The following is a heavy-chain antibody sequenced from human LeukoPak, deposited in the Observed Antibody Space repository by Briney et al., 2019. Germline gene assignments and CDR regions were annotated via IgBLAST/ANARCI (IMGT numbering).Heavy chain of an antibody. D-gene: IGHD2-2*01. CDR1: GGSISGYY. CDR3: ARVTSTFNYSYYYYMDV. J-gene: IGHJ6*03. CDR2: IYYSGST. Sequence: SETLSLTCTVSGGSISGYYWSWIRQPPGKGLEWIGYIYYSGSTNYNPSLKSRVTISVDTSKNHFSLRLKSVTAADTAVYYCARVTSTFNYSYYYYMDVWGKGTTVTISS. V-gene: IGHV4-59*01.